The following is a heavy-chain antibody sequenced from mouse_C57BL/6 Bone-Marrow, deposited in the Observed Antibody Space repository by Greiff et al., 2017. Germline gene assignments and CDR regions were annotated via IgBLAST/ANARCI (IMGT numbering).Heavy chain of an antibody. CDR3: ARYDYDGGFAY. Sequence: VQLVESGPGLVKPSQSLSLTCSVTGYSITSGYYWNWIRQFPGNKLEWMGYISYDGSNNYNPSLKNRISITRDTSKNQFFLKLNSVTTEDTATYYCARYDYDGGFAYWGQGTLVTVSA. CDR1: GYSITSGYY. D-gene: IGHD2-4*01. J-gene: IGHJ3*01. V-gene: IGHV3-6*01. CDR2: ISYDGSN.